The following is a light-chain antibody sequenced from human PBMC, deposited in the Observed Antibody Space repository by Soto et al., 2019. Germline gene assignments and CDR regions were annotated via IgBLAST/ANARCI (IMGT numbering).Light chain of an antibody. Sequence: EIVLTQSPGTLSMSPGERATLSCRASQSISSNYLAWYQQKPGQAPRLLIYGASSRATGIPDRFSGSGSGTYFTLTISRLEAEDFAVYYCQQYGSSPRTFGQGIKVEFK. V-gene: IGKV3-20*01. CDR3: QQYGSSPRT. CDR2: GAS. J-gene: IGKJ1*01. CDR1: QSISSNY.